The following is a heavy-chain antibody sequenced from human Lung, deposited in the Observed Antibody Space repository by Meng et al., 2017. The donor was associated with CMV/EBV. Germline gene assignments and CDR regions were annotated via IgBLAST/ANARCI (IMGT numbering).Heavy chain of an antibody. D-gene: IGHD2-21*02. CDR2: ITWDGGKT. V-gene: IGHV3-43D*03. Sequence: GRSXRLXXAASGFTFADHATHWVRPRPGKGLEWVSLITWDGGKTYYADSVKGRFTISRDTSKNSLYLQMNSLRTEDTALYYCAKDGGDSSLGWLDPWGQEXLVTVSS. CDR3: AKDGGDSSLGWLDP. CDR1: GFTFADHA. J-gene: IGHJ5*02.